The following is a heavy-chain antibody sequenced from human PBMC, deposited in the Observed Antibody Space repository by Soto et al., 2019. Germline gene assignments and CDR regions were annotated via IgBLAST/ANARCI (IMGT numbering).Heavy chain of an antibody. CDR2: ISYDGSNK. CDR3: AFVPAAMVSYFDY. V-gene: IGHV3-30*03. D-gene: IGHD2-2*01. CDR1: GFTFSSYG. Sequence: QVQLVESGGGVVQPGRSLRLSCAASGFTFSSYGMHWVRQAPGKGLEWVAVISYDGSNKYYADSVKGRFTISRDNSKNTLYLQMNSLRAEDTAVYYCAFVPAAMVSYFDYWGQGTLVTVSS. J-gene: IGHJ4*02.